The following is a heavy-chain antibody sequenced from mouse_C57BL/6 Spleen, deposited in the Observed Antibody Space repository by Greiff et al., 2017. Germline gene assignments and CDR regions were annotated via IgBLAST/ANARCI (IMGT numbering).Heavy chain of an antibody. CDR2: IYPGDGDT. Sequence: VKLVESGAELVKPGASVKISCKASGYAFSSYWMNWVKQRPGKGLEWIGQIYPGDGDTNYNGKFKGKATLTADKSSSTAYMQLSSLTSEDSAVYFCARFLLGNFDVWGTGTTVTVSS. J-gene: IGHJ1*03. V-gene: IGHV1-80*01. CDR1: GYAFSSYW. D-gene: IGHD1-1*01. CDR3: ARFLLGNFDV.